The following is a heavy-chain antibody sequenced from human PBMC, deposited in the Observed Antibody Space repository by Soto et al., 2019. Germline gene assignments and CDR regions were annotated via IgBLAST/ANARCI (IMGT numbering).Heavy chain of an antibody. V-gene: IGHV5-10-1*01. D-gene: IGHD3-16*01. Sequence: ESLKISCKGSGYTFSSFTNYWISWVRQMPGKGLEWMGRIDPTDSNTHYSPSFQGHVSISVDKSITTAYLHWSSLKASDSAIYYCARHRGYYDAGWRCFDYWGQGTLVTVSS. CDR1: GYTFSSFTNYW. J-gene: IGHJ4*02. CDR3: ARHRGYYDAGWRCFDY. CDR2: IDPTDSNT.